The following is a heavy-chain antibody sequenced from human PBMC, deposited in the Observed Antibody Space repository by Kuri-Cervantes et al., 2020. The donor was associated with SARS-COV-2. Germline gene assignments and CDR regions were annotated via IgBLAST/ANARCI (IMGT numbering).Heavy chain of an antibody. J-gene: IGHJ6*03. CDR1: GYSFTGYW. D-gene: IGHD4-17*01. V-gene: IGHV5-51*01. CDR2: IYPGDSDT. CDR3: ARRAYGEEVDYYYMDV. Sequence: KVSCKASGYSFTGYWIGWVRQMPGKGLEWMGIIYPGDSDTRYSPSFQGQVTISADKSINTAFLQWSSLKASDTAIYYCARRAYGEEVDYYYMDVWGKGTTVTVSS.